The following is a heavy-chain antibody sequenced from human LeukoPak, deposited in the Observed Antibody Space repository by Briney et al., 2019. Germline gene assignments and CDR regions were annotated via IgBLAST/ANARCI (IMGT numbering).Heavy chain of an antibody. J-gene: IGHJ6*02. D-gene: IGHD1-26*01. V-gene: IGHV3-9*01. CDR3: AKHMRATNTYYFYGLDV. CDR1: GFSFEDYG. Sequence: GRSLRLSCAATGFSFEDYGMHWVRQPPGKGLEWVSGISWNGGSTDYADSVKGRFTISRDNAKNSLYLQLSSLRPEDTGLYYCAKHMRATNTYYFYGLDVWGQGTTVTVSS. CDR2: ISWNGGST.